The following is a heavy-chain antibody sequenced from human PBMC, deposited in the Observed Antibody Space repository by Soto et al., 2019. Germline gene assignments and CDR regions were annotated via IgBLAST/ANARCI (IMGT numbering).Heavy chain of an antibody. CDR1: GGSISSTSYY. CDR2: IYYSGST. Sequence: SETLSLTCTVSGGSISSTSYYWGWIRQPPGKGLEWIGTIYYSGSTYYNPSLRSRVTISVDTSKNQFSLKLSSVTAADTAVFYCARLRVDTAMVKVFGYYMDVWGKGTTVTVSS. J-gene: IGHJ6*03. CDR3: ARLRVDTAMVKVFGYYMDV. D-gene: IGHD5-18*01. V-gene: IGHV4-39*01.